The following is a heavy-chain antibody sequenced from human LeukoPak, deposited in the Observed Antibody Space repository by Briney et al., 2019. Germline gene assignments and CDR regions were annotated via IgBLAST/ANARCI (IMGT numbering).Heavy chain of an antibody. CDR3: ARALSSYCSSASCYSLNAFDI. CDR1: GGSISSGGYY. J-gene: IGHJ3*02. Sequence: SQTLSLTCTVSGGSISSGGYYWSWIRQPPGKGLEWIGYIYHSGSTYYNPSLKSRVTISLDTSKNQFSLKLSSVTAADTAVYYCARALSSYCSSASCYSLNAFDIWGQGTMVTVSS. CDR2: IYHSGST. V-gene: IGHV4-30-2*01. D-gene: IGHD2-2*01.